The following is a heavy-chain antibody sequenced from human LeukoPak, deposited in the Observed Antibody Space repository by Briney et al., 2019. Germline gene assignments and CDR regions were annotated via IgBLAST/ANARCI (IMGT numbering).Heavy chain of an antibody. CDR3: AREGVVFTFGGVIVTPNWFDP. CDR1: GGSISSGSYY. V-gene: IGHV4-61*02. Sequence: PSQTLSLTCTVSGGSISSGSYYWSWIRQPAGKGLEWIGRIYTSGSTNYNPSLKSRVTISVDTSKNQFSLKLSSVTAADTAVYYCAREGVVFTFGGVIVTPNWFDPWGQGTLVTVSS. CDR2: IYTSGST. J-gene: IGHJ5*02. D-gene: IGHD3-16*02.